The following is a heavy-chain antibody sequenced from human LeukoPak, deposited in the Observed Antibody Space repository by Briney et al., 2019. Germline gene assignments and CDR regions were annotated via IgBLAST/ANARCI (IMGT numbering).Heavy chain of an antibody. CDR1: GFTFSNYW. CDR3: ARDSGATFEY. J-gene: IGHJ4*02. CDR2: IKQDGSEK. D-gene: IGHD1-26*01. Sequence: PGGSLRLSCAASGFTFSNYWMSWVRQAPGKGLELVANIKQDGSEKYYVDSVKGRFTISRDNAKNSLYLQMNSLRVEDTAVYYCARDSGATFEYWGQGTLVTVSS. V-gene: IGHV3-7*01.